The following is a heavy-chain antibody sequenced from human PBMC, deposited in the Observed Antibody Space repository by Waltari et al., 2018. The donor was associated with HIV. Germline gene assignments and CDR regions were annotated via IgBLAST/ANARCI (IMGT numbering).Heavy chain of an antibody. CDR2: ISAYNGST. V-gene: IGHV1-18*01. D-gene: IGHD3-16*01. CDR1: GYTFTNYG. CDR3: ARVQLIMVTFGGDFAPQFFEY. Sequence: QVQLVQSGDEVKKPGASVKVSCKTSGYTFTNYGITWVRQAPGQGLKWMGWISAYNGSTNLAERCQGRFTMTTDTSTSTAYVELRSLRSDDTAVFYCARVQLIMVTFGGDFAPQFFEYWGQGTLVTVSS. J-gene: IGHJ4*02.